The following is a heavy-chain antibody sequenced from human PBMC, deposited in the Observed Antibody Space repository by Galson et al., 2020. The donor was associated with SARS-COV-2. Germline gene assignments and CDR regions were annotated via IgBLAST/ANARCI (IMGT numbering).Heavy chain of an antibody. V-gene: IGHV3-30*03. D-gene: IGHD3-9*01. J-gene: IGHJ6*02. CDR1: GFTFSSYG. CDR2: ISYDGSNK. CDR3: ARDPQFYDILTGYFPRESYYYYGMDV. Sequence: GESLKISCAASGFTFSSYGMHWVRQAPGKGLEWVAVISYDGSNKYYAESVKGRFTISRDNSKNTLYLQMNSLRAEDTAVYYCARDPQFYDILTGYFPRESYYYYGMDVWGQGTTVTVSS.